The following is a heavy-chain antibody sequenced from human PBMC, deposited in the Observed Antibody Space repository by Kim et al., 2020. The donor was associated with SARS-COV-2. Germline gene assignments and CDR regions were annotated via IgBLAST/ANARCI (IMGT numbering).Heavy chain of an antibody. CDR3: ARASVGNNWFDP. Sequence: SETLSLTCTVSGGSISSGGYYWSWIRQHPGKGLEWIGYIYYSGSTYYNPSLKSRVTISVDTSKNQFSLKLSSVTAADTAVYYCARASVGNNWFDPWGQGTLVTVSS. V-gene: IGHV4-31*03. CDR2: IYYSGST. J-gene: IGHJ5*02. CDR1: GGSISSGGYY. D-gene: IGHD7-27*01.